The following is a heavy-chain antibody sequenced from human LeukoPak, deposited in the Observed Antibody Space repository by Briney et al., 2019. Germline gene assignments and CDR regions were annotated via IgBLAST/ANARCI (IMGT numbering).Heavy chain of an antibody. D-gene: IGHD4-17*01. CDR3: ARATTVTTGLDP. Sequence: GGSLRLSCAASGFTFSSYWMHWVRQAPGNGVVWVLRINSDGSSTSYADSVKGRFTISRDNANNTLYQQMNSLRAEDTVVYYCARATTVTTGLDPWGQGTLVTVSS. V-gene: IGHV3-74*01. CDR2: INSDGSST. J-gene: IGHJ5*02. CDR1: GFTFSSYW.